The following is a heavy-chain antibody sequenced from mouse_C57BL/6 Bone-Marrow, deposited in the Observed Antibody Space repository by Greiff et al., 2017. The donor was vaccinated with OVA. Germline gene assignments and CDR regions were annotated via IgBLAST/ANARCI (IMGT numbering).Heavy chain of an antibody. CDR2: IDPNSGGT. V-gene: IGHV1-72*01. J-gene: IGHJ2*01. CDR3: ASSISNGYFDY. CDR1: GYTFTSYW. Sequence: QVQLQQPGAELVKPGASVKLSCKASGYTFTSYWMHWVKQRPGRGLEWIGRIDPNSGGTKYNEKFKGKATLTVDKPSSTAYMQLSSLTSEDAAVYYCASSISNGYFDYWGQGTTLTVSS. D-gene: IGHD1-1*02.